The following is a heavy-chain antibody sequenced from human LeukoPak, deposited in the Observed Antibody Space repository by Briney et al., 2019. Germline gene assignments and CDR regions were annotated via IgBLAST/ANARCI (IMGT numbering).Heavy chain of an antibody. CDR1: YGSITSYY. D-gene: IGHD3-22*01. CDR3: TRSVDISGYYYAGG. CDR2: IYYSGIT. Sequence: KSSETLSLTCTVSYGSITSYYWSWIRQPPGKGLEWIGYIYYSGITNYVPSLKSRVTISVDTSKNQFSLKLSSVTAADTAVYYCTRSVDISGYYYAGGWGQGTLVTVSS. V-gene: IGHV4-59*01. J-gene: IGHJ4*02.